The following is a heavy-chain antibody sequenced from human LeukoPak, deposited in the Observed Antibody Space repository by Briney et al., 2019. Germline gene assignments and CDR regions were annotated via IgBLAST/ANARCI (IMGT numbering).Heavy chain of an antibody. CDR2: ISGTGDST. J-gene: IGHJ4*02. CDR1: GFTFSSYA. V-gene: IGHV3-23*01. CDR3: AKEGLWSSNGLPFDY. D-gene: IGHD6-19*01. Sequence: GGSLRLSCAASGFTFSSYAMSWVRQAPGKGLEWVSAISGTGDSTYYADSVKGRFTISRDNSKNTLYLQMNSLRAEDTAVYYCAKEGLWSSNGLPFDYWGQGTLVTVSS.